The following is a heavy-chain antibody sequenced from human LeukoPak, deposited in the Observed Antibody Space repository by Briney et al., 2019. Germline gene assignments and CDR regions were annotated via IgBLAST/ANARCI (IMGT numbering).Heavy chain of an antibody. CDR3: ARVGIVAATGVLDY. V-gene: IGHV3-11*01. CDR2: ISSSGSRI. Sequence: PGGSLRLSCVASGIPFSDYYLSWIRQAPGKGLEWVSYISSSGSRIYYADSVKGRFTISRDNAKNSLSLQMNSLRAEDTAVYYCARVGIVAATGVLDYWGQGTLVTVSS. J-gene: IGHJ4*02. CDR1: GIPFSDYY. D-gene: IGHD1-26*01.